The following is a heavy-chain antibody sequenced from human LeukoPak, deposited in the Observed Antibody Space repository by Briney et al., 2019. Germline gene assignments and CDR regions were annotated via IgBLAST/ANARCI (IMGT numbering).Heavy chain of an antibody. Sequence: PGGSLRLSCAASGFTFSSYAVHWVRQAPGKGLEWVAVISYDGNNKYYADSVKGRFTISRDNSNNTLFLQMNSLRAEDTAVYYCVRAGVIVSGTLVNSFDYWGQGTLVTVSS. D-gene: IGHD6-19*01. CDR3: VRAGVIVSGTLVNSFDY. CDR2: ISYDGNNK. CDR1: GFTFSSYA. J-gene: IGHJ4*02. V-gene: IGHV3-30*04.